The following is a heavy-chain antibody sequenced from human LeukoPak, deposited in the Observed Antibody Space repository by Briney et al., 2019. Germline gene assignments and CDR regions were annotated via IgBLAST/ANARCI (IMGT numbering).Heavy chain of an antibody. D-gene: IGHD3-10*01. J-gene: IGHJ4*02. V-gene: IGHV3-23*01. CDR3: AKDLPAARFFDRGSGSGRDYFDY. CDR2: ISGSGGST. CDR1: GFTFSSYA. Sequence: GGTLRLSCAASGFTFSSYAMSWVRQAPGKGLEWVSAISGSGGSTYYADSEKGRFTISRDNSKNTRYLQMNRLRAEDTAVYYCAKDLPAARFFDRGSGSGRDYFDYWGQGTLVTVSS.